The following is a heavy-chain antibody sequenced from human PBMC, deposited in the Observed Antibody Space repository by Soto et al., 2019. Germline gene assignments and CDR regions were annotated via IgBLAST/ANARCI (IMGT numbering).Heavy chain of an antibody. Sequence: EVQLLESGGGLVQPGGSLRLSCAASGFRFSSYAMSWVRQAPGKGLEWVSAISGSGGSTYYADSVKGRFTISRDNSKNTLYLQMNSLRAEDTAVYYCAKDCSGGSCYSKSDSGYRGQGTLVTVSS. V-gene: IGHV3-23*01. CDR3: AKDCSGGSCYSKSDSGY. J-gene: IGHJ4*02. D-gene: IGHD2-15*01. CDR2: ISGSGGST. CDR1: GFRFSSYA.